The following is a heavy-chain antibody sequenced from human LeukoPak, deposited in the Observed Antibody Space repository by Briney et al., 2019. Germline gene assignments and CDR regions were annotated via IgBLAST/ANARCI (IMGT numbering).Heavy chain of an antibody. J-gene: IGHJ4*02. CDR1: GFTVSSNY. CDR2: ISYDGSNK. V-gene: IGHV3-30*03. CDR3: AREDTAMVIDY. Sequence: GGSLRLSCAASGFTVSSNYMSWVRQAPGKGLEWVAVISYDGSNKYYADSVKGRFTISRDNSKNTLYLQMNSLRAEDTAVYYCAREDTAMVIDYWGQGTLVTVSS. D-gene: IGHD5-18*01.